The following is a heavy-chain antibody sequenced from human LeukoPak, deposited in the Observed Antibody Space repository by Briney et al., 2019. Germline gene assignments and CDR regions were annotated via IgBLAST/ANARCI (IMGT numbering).Heavy chain of an antibody. J-gene: IGHJ5*02. V-gene: IGHV4-39*01. CDR3: ASQSVRGFDP. CDR1: GGSISSSDYY. Sequence: SETLSLTCTVSGGSISSSDYYWGCIRQPPGKGLEWIGSIYYSGSTYYNPSLKSRVTISVDTSKNQFSLRLSSVIAADTAVYYCASQSVRGFDPWGQGTLVTVSS. CDR2: IYYSGST.